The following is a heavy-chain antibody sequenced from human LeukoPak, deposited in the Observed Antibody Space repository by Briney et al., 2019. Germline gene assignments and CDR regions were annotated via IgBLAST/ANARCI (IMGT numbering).Heavy chain of an antibody. V-gene: IGHV1-2*02. CDR3: ARLGAYCSGGSCNIDY. CDR2: INPNSGGT. J-gene: IGHJ4*02. D-gene: IGHD2-15*01. Sequence: GASVKVFCKSSGYTFTGYYMHWVRQAPRQGLEWMGWINPNSGGTNYAQKFQGRVTMTRDTYISTAYMELSRLRSDDTAVYYCARLGAYCSGGSCNIDYWGQGTLVTVSS. CDR1: GYTFTGYY.